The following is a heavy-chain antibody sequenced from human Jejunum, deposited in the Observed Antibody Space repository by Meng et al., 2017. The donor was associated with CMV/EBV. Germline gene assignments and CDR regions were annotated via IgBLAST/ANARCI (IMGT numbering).Heavy chain of an antibody. D-gene: IGHD5-18*01. Sequence: FSFSSYGMHWVRQAPGKGLEWVAVIGDNGGSTYYADSVRGRFTISRDNSKNTLYLQMNNLRAEDTAIYYCAKHESRHGYGRGYFEYWGQGTLVTVSS. CDR3: AKHESRHGYGRGYFEY. CDR1: FSFSSYG. CDR2: IGDNGGST. J-gene: IGHJ4*02. V-gene: IGHV3-23*01.